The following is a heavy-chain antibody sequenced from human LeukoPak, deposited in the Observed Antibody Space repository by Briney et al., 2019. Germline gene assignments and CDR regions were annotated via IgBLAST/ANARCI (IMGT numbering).Heavy chain of an antibody. CDR2: IDTSGRI. V-gene: IGHV4-4*07. D-gene: IGHD6-13*01. CDR3: ARGVAAAGTPSLDAWYFDL. CDR1: GASISSSY. Sequence: PSETLSLTCTVSGASISSSYWTWIRQPAGKGLEWIGRIDTSGRINYNPSLKGRVTMSVDTSTSQFSLKMSDVTAADTAVYHCARGVAAAGTPSLDAWYFDLWGRGTLVTVSS. J-gene: IGHJ2*01.